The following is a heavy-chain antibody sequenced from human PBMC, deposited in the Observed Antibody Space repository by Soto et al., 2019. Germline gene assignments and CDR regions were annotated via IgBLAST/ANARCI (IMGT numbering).Heavy chain of an antibody. V-gene: IGHV1-18*04. CDR3: ARAFAYGSGSPPIPFDY. CDR2: ISAYNGNT. CDR1: GYTFTSYG. Sequence: QVQLVQSGAEVKKPGASVKVSCKASGYTFTSYGISWVRQAPGQGLEWMGWISAYNGNTNYAQKLQGRVTMTTDTSTSTAYMELRSLRSDDSAVYYCARAFAYGSGSPPIPFDYWGQGTLVTVSS. J-gene: IGHJ4*02. D-gene: IGHD3-10*01.